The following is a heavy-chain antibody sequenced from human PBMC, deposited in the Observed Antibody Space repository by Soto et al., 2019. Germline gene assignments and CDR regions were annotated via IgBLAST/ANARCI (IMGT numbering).Heavy chain of an antibody. CDR3: AKDQAPYSSGWYNPTFDY. V-gene: IGHV3-23*01. D-gene: IGHD6-19*01. CDR1: GFTFSSYA. CDR2: ISGSGGST. Sequence: PGGSLRLSCAASGFTFSSYAMSWVRQAPGKGLEWVSAISGSGGSTYYADSVKGRFTISRDNSKNTLYLQMNSLRAEDTAVYYWAKDQAPYSSGWYNPTFDYWGQGTLVTVSS. J-gene: IGHJ4*02.